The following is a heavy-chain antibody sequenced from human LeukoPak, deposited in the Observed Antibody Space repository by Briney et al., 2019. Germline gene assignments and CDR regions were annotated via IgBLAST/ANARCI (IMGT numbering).Heavy chain of an antibody. CDR2: TYISGST. D-gene: IGHD5-18*01. CDR3: ARGGYSYGLDY. J-gene: IGHJ4*02. CDR1: GGSISSYY. V-gene: IGHV4-4*07. Sequence: SETLSLTCTVSGGSISSYYWSWIRQPAGKGLEWIGRTYISGSTNYNPSLKSRVTMSVDTSKNQFSLKLSSVTAADTAVYYCARGGYSYGLDYWGQGTLVTVSS.